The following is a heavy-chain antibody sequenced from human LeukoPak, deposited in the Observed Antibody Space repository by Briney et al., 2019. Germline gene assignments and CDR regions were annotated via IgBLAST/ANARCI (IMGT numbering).Heavy chain of an antibody. V-gene: IGHV3-48*03. CDR2: ISSSGSTI. CDR1: GFTFSSYE. CDR3: AREGQQLATWYYGMDV. D-gene: IGHD6-13*01. Sequence: GGSLRLSCAASGFTFSSYEMNWVRQAPGKGLEWVSYISSSGSTIYYADSAKGRFTISRDNAKNSLYLQMNSLRAEDTAVYYCAREGQQLATWYYGMDVWGKGTTVTVSS. J-gene: IGHJ6*04.